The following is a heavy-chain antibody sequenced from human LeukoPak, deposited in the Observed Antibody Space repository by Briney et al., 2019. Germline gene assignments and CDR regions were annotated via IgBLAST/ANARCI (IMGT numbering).Heavy chain of an antibody. V-gene: IGHV3-7*01. J-gene: IGHJ6*02. CDR3: ARENIVVVPAANYYYYYGMDV. D-gene: IGHD2-2*01. Sequence: PGGSLRLSCAASGFTFSSYWMSWVRQAPGKGLEWVANIKQDGSEKYYVDSVKGRFTISRDNAKNSLYLQMNSLRAEDTAVYYCARENIVVVPAANYYYYYGMDVWGQGTTVTVSS. CDR2: IKQDGSEK. CDR1: GFTFSSYW.